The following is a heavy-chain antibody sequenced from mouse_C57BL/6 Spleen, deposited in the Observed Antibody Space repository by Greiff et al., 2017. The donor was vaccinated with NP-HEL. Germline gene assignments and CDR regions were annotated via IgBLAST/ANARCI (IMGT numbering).Heavy chain of an antibody. J-gene: IGHJ1*03. CDR3: ARQYYGSSNWYFDV. CDR2: IYPGDGDT. V-gene: IGHV1-80*01. D-gene: IGHD1-1*01. Sequence: VQLQESGAELVKPGASVKISCKASGYAFSSYWMNWVKQRPGKGLEWIGQIYPGDGDTNYNGKFKGKATLTADKSSSTAYMQLSSLTSEDSAVYFCARQYYGSSNWYFDVWGTGTTVTVSS. CDR1: GYAFSSYW.